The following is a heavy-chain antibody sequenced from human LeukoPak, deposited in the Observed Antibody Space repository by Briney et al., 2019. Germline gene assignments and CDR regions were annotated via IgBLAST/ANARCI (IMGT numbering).Heavy chain of an antibody. V-gene: IGHV4-59*01. J-gene: IGHJ4*02. CDR1: GGSISTYY. D-gene: IGHD3-22*01. CDR3: ARGSITMMF. CDR2: IYASGTT. Sequence: PSETLSLTCTVSGGSISTYYWSWIRQPPGKGLEWIGYIYASGTTNYNPSLKSRVTISAHMSKNQFSLKLSSVTAADTAVYYCARGSITMMFWGQGTLVTVSS.